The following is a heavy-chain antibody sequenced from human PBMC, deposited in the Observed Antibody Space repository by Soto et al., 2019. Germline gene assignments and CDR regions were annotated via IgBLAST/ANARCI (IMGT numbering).Heavy chain of an antibody. Sequence: EVQLVESGGGVVRPGGSLRLSCAASGFTFDGYGMSWVRQAPGKGLEWVSAINWNGGSTGYADSVKGRFTISRDNAKNSLSLQMNSLRAEDTAFYYCARHTSSWYGYYFDYWGQGTLVTVSS. D-gene: IGHD6-13*01. J-gene: IGHJ4*02. CDR2: INWNGGST. CDR1: GFTFDGYG. V-gene: IGHV3-20*04. CDR3: ARHTSSWYGYYFDY.